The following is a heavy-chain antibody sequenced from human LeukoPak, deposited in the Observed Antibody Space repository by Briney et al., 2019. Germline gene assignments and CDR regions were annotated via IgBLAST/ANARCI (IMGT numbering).Heavy chain of an antibody. D-gene: IGHD3-9*01. CDR3: AKDRDILTGYPDY. CDR2: ISYDGSNK. CDR1: GFTFSRYG. J-gene: IGHJ4*02. Sequence: GGSLRLSCAASGFTFSRYGMHWVRQAPGKGLEWVAVISYDGSNKYYVDSVKGRFTISKDNSKNTLYLQMNSLRAEDTAVYYCAKDRDILTGYPDYWGQGTLVTVSS. V-gene: IGHV3-30*18.